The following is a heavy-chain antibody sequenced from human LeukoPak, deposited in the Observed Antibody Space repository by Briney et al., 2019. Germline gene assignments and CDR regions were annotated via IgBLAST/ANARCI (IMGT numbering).Heavy chain of an antibody. CDR1: GGSISSGGYS. V-gene: IGHV4-30-2*01. Sequence: SETLSLTCAVSGGSISSGGYSWSWIRQPPGKGLEWIGYIYHSGSTYYNPSLKSRVTISVDRSKNQFSLKLSSVTAADTAVYYCARDHAASDAFDIWGQGTMVTVSS. D-gene: IGHD6-13*01. CDR3: ARDHAASDAFDI. CDR2: IYHSGST. J-gene: IGHJ3*02.